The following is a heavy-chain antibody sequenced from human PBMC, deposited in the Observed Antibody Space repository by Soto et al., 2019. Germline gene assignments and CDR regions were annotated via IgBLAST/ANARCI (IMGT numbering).Heavy chain of an antibody. Sequence: QVQLVQSGAEVKKPGSSVKVSCKASGGTFSSYAISWVRQAPGQGLEWMGGIIPIFGTANSAQKFQGRVTITADESTSTAYMELSSLRSEDTAVYYCSCTVPHPYYYYYGMDVWGQGTTVTVSS. V-gene: IGHV1-69*01. CDR2: IIPIFGTA. CDR3: SCTVPHPYYYYYGMDV. J-gene: IGHJ6*02. D-gene: IGHD4-17*01. CDR1: GGTFSSYA.